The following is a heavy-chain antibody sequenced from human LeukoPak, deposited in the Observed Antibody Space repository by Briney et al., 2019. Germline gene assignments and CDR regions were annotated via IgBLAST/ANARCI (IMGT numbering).Heavy chain of an antibody. CDR3: ARGDYDYVWGSYRDFDY. J-gene: IGHJ4*02. CDR2: INPNSGGT. D-gene: IGHD3-16*02. CDR1: GYTFTGYY. V-gene: IGHV1-2*02. Sequence: ASVKVSCKASGYTFTGYYMHWVRQAPGQGLEWMGWINPNSGGTNYAQKFQGRVTMTRDTSISTAYMELSRLRSDDTAVYYCARGDYDYVWGSYRDFDYWCQGTLVTVSS.